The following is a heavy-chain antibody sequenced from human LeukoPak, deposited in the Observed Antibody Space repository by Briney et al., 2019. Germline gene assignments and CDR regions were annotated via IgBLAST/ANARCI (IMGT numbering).Heavy chain of an antibody. CDR3: AKDDSGYLSCNSCPPFDP. V-gene: IGHV3-30*18. CDR2: MSYDGTKK. CDR1: GFTFSYYG. Sequence: GGSLRLSCSASGFTFSYYGMHWVRQAPGKGLEWVAIMSYDGTKKYYADSVKGRFTISRDNSKNTLYLQMNSLRAEDTAVYYCAKDDSGYLSCNSCPPFDPWGQGTLVNVSS. J-gene: IGHJ5*02. D-gene: IGHD2/OR15-2a*01.